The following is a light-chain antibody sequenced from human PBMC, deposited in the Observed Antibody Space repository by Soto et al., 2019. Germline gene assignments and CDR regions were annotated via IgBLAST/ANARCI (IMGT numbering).Light chain of an antibody. V-gene: IGKV4-1*01. CDR1: QSVLYSPNNKNY. CDR2: WAS. Sequence: DIVMTQSPDSLAVSLGERATINCKSSQSVLYSPNNKNYLVWYQQKPGQPPKLLIYWASTRESGVPDRFSGSGSGTDFTLTISSLQAEDVAVYYCQQCNSTPWTFGQGTKVEIK. CDR3: QQCNSTPWT. J-gene: IGKJ1*01.